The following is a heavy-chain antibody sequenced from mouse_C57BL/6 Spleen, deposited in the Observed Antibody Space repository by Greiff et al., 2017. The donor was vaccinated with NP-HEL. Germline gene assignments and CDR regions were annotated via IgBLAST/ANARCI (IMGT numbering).Heavy chain of an antibody. Sequence: VQLQQPGAELVKPGASVKLSCKASGYTFTSYWMHWVKQRPGRGLEWIGRIDPSDSYTNYNQKFKGKATLTVDTSSSTAYMQLSSLTSEDSAVYYCARSSDYDVYYAMDYWGQGTSVTVSS. V-gene: IGHV1-69*02. J-gene: IGHJ4*01. CDR3: ARSSDYDVYYAMDY. CDR1: GYTFTSYW. D-gene: IGHD2-4*01. CDR2: IDPSDSYT.